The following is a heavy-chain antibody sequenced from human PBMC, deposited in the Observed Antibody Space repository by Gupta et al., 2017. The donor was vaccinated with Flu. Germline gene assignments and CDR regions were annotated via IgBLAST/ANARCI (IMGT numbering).Heavy chain of an antibody. J-gene: IGHJ5*02. V-gene: IGHV1-69*01. Sequence: QVQLVQSGAEVKKPGSSVKVSCKASEGTFSSYAISWVRQAPGQGLEWMGGIIPIFGTANYAQKFQGRVTITADESTSTAYMELSSLRSEDTAVYYCAREGSRVVAATVGMGWFDPWGQGTLVTVSS. CDR1: EGTFSSYA. D-gene: IGHD2-15*01. CDR3: AREGSRVVAATVGMGWFDP. CDR2: IIPIFGTA.